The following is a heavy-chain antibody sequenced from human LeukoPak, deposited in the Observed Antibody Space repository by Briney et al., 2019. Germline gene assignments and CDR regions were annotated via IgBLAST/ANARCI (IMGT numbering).Heavy chain of an antibody. V-gene: IGHV3-48*01. D-gene: IGHD2-21*01. CDR2: ISSGSGTI. CDR3: ARDRRSMDY. J-gene: IGHJ4*02. CDR1: GFTFSSYS. Sequence: GGSLRLSCTASGFTFSSYSINWVRQAPGKGLEWVSYISSGSGTIYYADSVKGRFTTSRDNAKNSLYLQMNGLNAEDTAAYYCARDRRSMDYWGQGTLVTVSS.